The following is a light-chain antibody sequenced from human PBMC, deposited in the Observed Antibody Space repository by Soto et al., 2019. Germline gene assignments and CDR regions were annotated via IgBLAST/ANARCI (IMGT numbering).Light chain of an antibody. CDR3: SSYTSSSTRV. V-gene: IGLV2-14*01. J-gene: IGLJ1*01. CDR2: DVS. CDR1: SSDVGGYNY. Sequence: QSVLTQPASVSGSPGQSITISCTGTSSDVGGYNYVSWNQQHPGKAHKLMIYDVSNRPSGVSNRFSGSKSGNTASLTISGLQAEDEADYYCSSYTSSSTRVFGTGTKVTVL.